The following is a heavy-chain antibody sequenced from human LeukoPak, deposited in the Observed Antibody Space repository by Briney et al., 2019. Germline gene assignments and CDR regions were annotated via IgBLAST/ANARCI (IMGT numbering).Heavy chain of an antibody. D-gene: IGHD3-22*01. J-gene: IGHJ4*02. CDR2: IIPILGIA. CDR1: GGTFSSYA. V-gene: IGHV1-69*04. CDR3: ARDPTWGDSSGYDY. Sequence: SVKVSCKASGGTFSSYAISWVRQSPGQGLEWMGRIIPILGIANYAQKFQGRVTITADKSTSTAYMELSSLRSEDTAVYYCARDPTWGDSSGYDYWGQGTLVTVSS.